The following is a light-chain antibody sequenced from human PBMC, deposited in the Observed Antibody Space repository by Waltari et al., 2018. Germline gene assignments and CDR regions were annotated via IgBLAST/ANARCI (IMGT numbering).Light chain of an antibody. V-gene: IGLV2-11*01. CDR3: CSYAGTYTV. CDR2: DVT. Sequence: QSALTQPRSVSGSPGQSVTISCTGTSSDVGGYNYVSWYQQHPDKAPELMIYDVTKRPSGVPDRFSGSKSGNTASLTISGLQAEDEAEYYCCSYAGTYTVFGGGTKLTVL. J-gene: IGLJ3*02. CDR1: SSDVGGYNY.